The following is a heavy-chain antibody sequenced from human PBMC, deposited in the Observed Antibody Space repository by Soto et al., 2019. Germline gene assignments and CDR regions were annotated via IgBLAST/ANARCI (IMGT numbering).Heavy chain of an antibody. J-gene: IGHJ4*02. CDR2: INSEGSST. CDR1: GFTFSSYW. D-gene: IGHD3-22*01. V-gene: IGHV3-74*01. Sequence: EVQLVESGGGLVQPGGSLRLSCAASGFTFSSYWMHWFRQAPGKGLVWVSRINSEGSSTSYADSVKGRFTISRDNAKNTLYLQMNSLRAEDTAVYYCAIRASYYDSSGYFDYWGQGTLVTVSS. CDR3: AIRASYYDSSGYFDY.